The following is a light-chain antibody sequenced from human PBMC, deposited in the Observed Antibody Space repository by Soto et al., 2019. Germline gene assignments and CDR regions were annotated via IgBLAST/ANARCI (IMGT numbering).Light chain of an antibody. CDR2: AAP. CDR1: QGIASY. CDR3: QQLNSYPLT. Sequence: DIQLTQSPSFLSASVGDRVTITCRASQGIASYLAWYQQRPGKAPKVLIYAAPTLQSGVPSRFSGSGSGTEFTLTISSLQPEDFATYYCQQLNSYPLTFGGGTKVDIK. J-gene: IGKJ4*01. V-gene: IGKV1-9*01.